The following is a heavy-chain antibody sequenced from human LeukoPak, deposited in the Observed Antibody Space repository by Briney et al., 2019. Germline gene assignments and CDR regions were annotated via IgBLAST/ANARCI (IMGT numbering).Heavy chain of an antibody. J-gene: IGHJ4*02. D-gene: IGHD3-22*01. CDR1: GGTFSSYA. V-gene: IGHV1-69*04. Sequence: ASVKVSCKASGGTFSSYAISWVRQTPGQGLEWMGKIIPILGIANYAQKFQGRVTITEDQCTSTAYMELSSLRSEDTAVYYCARDLPENYYDSSGYYSPQSDYWGQGTLVTVSS. CDR3: ARDLPENYYDSSGYYSPQSDY. CDR2: IIPILGIA.